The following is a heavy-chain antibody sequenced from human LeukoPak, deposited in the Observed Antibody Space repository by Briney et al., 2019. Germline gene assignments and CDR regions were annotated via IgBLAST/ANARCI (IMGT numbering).Heavy chain of an antibody. J-gene: IGHJ4*02. CDR3: ARAAYSSSPDY. Sequence: GSLRLSCAASGFMFDDYGMSWVRQAPGKGLVWVSRIERDGSSTRYADPVKGRFLMSRDNAKNTVDLQMNSLRAEDTAVYYCARAAYSSSPDYWGQGALVTVSS. V-gene: IGHV3-74*01. CDR2: IERDGSST. D-gene: IGHD6-6*01. CDR1: GFMFDDYG.